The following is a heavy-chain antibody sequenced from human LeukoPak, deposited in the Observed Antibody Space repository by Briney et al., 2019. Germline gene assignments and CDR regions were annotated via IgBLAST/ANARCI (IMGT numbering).Heavy chain of an antibody. CDR3: ARRWNYGRNYYIDV. Sequence: SETLSLTCAVYGGSFSHYYWSWVRQSPGMGLEWIGEINDSGTINYNPSLMSRVTISVDKSKNQFSLKLSSATAADTAVYYCARRWNYGRNYYIDVWGKGATVSVSS. D-gene: IGHD1-7*01. CDR1: GGSFSHYY. V-gene: IGHV4-34*01. CDR2: INDSGTI. J-gene: IGHJ6*03.